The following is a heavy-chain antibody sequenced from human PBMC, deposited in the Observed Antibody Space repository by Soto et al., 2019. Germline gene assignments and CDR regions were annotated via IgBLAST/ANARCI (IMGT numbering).Heavy chain of an antibody. Sequence: EVQLVESGGGLVKPGGSLRLSCGASGFSFSTSTMNWVRQAPGKGLEFVSSIGRTGIDRYYIDSVKGRFTISRDNAQNSLYLQMNSLRAEDTALYYCVCDDNRRYWGQGTLVTVSS. CDR1: GFSFSTST. D-gene: IGHD1-1*01. CDR3: VCDDNRRY. CDR2: IGRTGIDR. V-gene: IGHV3-21*01. J-gene: IGHJ4*02.